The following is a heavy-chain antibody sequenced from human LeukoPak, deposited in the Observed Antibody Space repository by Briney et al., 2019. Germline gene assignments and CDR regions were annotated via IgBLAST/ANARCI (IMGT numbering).Heavy chain of an antibody. CDR3: TREGSGHWFDS. D-gene: IGHD6-25*01. CDR2: INAYNGDT. Sequence: ASVKVSCKASGYTFNTYGISWVRQAPGQGLEWMGWINAYNGDTNHAQKFQGRVTMTTDTSTTTAYMELGSLRSDDTAGYCCTREGSGHWFDSWGQGTLVTVSS. J-gene: IGHJ5*01. V-gene: IGHV1-18*04. CDR1: GYTFNTYG.